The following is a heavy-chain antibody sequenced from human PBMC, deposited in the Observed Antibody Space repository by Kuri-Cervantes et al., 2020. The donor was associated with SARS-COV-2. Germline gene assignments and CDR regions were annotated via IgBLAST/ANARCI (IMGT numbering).Heavy chain of an antibody. J-gene: IGHJ6*03. Sequence: ASVKVSCKASGCTLSSYAISWVRQAPGQGLEWMGWISAYNGNTNYAQKLQGRVTMTTDTSTRTAYMELRSLRSDDTAVYYCARVKYYDFWSGYYCTGDQSPKYYMDVWGKGTTVTVSS. D-gene: IGHD3-3*01. CDR2: ISAYNGNT. CDR1: GCTLSSYA. CDR3: ARVKYYDFWSGYYCTGDQSPKYYMDV. V-gene: IGHV1-18*01.